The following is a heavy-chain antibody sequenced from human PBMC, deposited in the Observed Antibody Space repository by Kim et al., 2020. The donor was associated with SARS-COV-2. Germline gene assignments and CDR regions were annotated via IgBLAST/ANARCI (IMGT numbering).Heavy chain of an antibody. V-gene: IGHV3-21*03. CDR1: GFTFSSYS. Sequence: GGSLRLSCAASGFTFSSYSMNWVRQAPGKGLEWVSSISSSSSYIYYADSVKGRFTISRDNAKNSLYLQMNSLRAEDTAVYYCARGTAAASATDANFDYWGQGTLVTVSS. CDR3: ARGTAAASATDANFDY. D-gene: IGHD6-13*01. J-gene: IGHJ4*02. CDR2: ISSSSSYI.